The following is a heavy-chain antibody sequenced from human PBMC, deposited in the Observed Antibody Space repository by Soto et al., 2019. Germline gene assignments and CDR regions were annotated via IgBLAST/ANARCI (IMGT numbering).Heavy chain of an antibody. CDR2: IVVGSGNT. CDR1: GFTFTSSA. D-gene: IGHD5-18*01. J-gene: IGHJ3*02. V-gene: IGHV1-58*01. Sequence: GASVKVSCKASGFTFTSSAVQWVRQARGQRLEWIGWIVVGSGNTNYAQKFQERVTITRDMSTSTAYMELSGLRSEDTAVYYCAAEEDTAMVTALDIWGKGTMVTVSS. CDR3: AAEEDTAMVTALDI.